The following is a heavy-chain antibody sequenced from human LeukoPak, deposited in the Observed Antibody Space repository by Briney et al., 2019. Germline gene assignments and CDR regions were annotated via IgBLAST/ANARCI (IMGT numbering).Heavy chain of an antibody. CDR1: GFTFSSYT. D-gene: IGHD3-10*02. V-gene: IGHV3-48*04. Sequence: GGSLRLSCAASGFTFSSYTMNWVRQAPGKGLEWVSYISSSGSTIYYADSVKGRFTISRDNAKNSLYLQMNSLKAEDTAVYYCAELGITMIGGVWGKGTTVTISS. CDR2: ISSSGSTI. CDR3: AELGITMIGGV. J-gene: IGHJ6*04.